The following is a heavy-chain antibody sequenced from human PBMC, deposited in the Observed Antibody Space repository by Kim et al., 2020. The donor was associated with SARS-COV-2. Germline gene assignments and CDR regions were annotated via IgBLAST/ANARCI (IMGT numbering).Heavy chain of an antibody. CDR3: ARGLFYDSSGYLYYFDY. V-gene: IGHV4-34*01. D-gene: IGHD3-22*01. Sequence: LKSRVTISVDTSKNQFSLKLSSVTAADTAVYYCARGLFYDSSGYLYYFDYWGQGTLVTVSS. J-gene: IGHJ4*02.